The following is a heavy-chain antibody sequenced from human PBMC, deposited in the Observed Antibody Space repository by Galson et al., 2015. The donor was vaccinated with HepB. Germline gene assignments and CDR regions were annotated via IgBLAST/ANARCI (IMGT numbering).Heavy chain of an antibody. CDR2: INKGGSQK. D-gene: IGHD1-26*01. CDR3: VRAPGGNYSY. V-gene: IGHV3-7*03. J-gene: IGHJ4*02. Sequence: SLRLSCAASGFTFSSFWMHWVRQAPGKGLEWVANINKGGSQKYFVDSVKGRFTISRDNAKNSLFLQMNSLRAEDTAVYYCVRAPGGNYSYWGQGILVTVSS. CDR1: GFTFSSFW.